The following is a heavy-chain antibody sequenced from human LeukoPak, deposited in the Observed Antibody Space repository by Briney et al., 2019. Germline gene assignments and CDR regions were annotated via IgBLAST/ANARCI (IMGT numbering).Heavy chain of an antibody. V-gene: IGHV3-66*01. D-gene: IGHD3-10*01. Sequence: PGGSLRLSCSASGFTVSSNYMSWVRQAPGKGLEWVSVIYSGGSTYYADSVKGRFTISRDNSKNTLYLQMNRLRAEDTAVYYCAREGLWFGGQNWFDPWGQGNLVPVSS. CDR2: IYSGGST. J-gene: IGHJ5*02. CDR1: GFTVSSNY. CDR3: AREGLWFGGQNWFDP.